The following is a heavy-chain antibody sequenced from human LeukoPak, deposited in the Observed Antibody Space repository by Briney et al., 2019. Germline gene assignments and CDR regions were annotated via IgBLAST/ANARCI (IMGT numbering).Heavy chain of an antibody. V-gene: IGHV1-8*02. CDR1: GYTFTGYY. D-gene: IGHD6-19*01. J-gene: IGHJ6*03. CDR2: MNPNSGNT. CDR3: ARGHSGWFMHYYYYMDV. Sequence: ASVKVSCKASGYTFTGYYMHWVRQAPGQGLEWMGWMNPNSGNTGYAQKFQGRVTMTRNTSISTAYMELSSLRSEDTAVYYCARGHSGWFMHYYYYMDVWGKGTTVTISS.